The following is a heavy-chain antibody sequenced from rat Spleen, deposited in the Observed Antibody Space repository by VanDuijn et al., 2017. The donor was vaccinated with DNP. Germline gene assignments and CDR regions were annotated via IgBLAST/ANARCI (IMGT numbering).Heavy chain of an antibody. CDR3: ARGNYPGINTFDY. V-gene: IGHV5-58*01. Sequence: EVQLVESGGGLVQPGRSLKLSCVASGFTFSNNWMHWIRQAPGKGLEWVASISSDGGKTFCPDSVKGRFTISRDDAENTLYLQMNSLRSEDTATYYCARGNYPGINTFDYWGQGVMVTVSS. CDR1: GFTFSNNW. CDR2: ISSDGGKT. D-gene: IGHD1-4*01. J-gene: IGHJ2*01.